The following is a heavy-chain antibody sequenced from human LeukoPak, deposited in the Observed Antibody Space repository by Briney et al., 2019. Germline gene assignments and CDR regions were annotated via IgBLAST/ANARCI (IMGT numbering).Heavy chain of an antibody. CDR1: GFSLTTFGMS. CDR3: ARWDLRDGHNLGFDY. V-gene: IGHV2-70*11. Sequence: SGPALVKPTQTLTLTCSFSGFSLTTFGMSVTWIRQPPGKALEWLARIDWEDDKNYRESLKTRLTVSKDTSKNQVVLTMTNMDSVDTATYYCARWDLRDGHNLGFDYWGLGILVTVSS. D-gene: IGHD5-24*01. CDR2: IDWEDDK. J-gene: IGHJ4*02.